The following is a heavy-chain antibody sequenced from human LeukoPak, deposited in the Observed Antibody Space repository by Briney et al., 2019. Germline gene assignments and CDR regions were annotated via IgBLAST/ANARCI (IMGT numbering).Heavy chain of an antibody. Sequence: SETLSLTCTVSGGFISTHYWSWIRQPAGKGLEWIGRISTTGSTNYNPSLSSRVTMSIDTSKNQFSLKLRSVTAADTAVHYCTREVEMATQFDYWGQGTLVTVSS. CDR2: ISTTGST. CDR1: GGFISTHY. D-gene: IGHD5-24*01. V-gene: IGHV4-4*07. J-gene: IGHJ4*02. CDR3: TREVEMATQFDY.